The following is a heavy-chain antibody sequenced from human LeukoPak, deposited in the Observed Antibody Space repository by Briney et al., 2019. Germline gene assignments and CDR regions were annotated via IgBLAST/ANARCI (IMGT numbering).Heavy chain of an antibody. CDR1: GFTFSSYV. J-gene: IGHJ4*02. Sequence: GGSLRLSCAASGFTFSSYVMSWVRQAPGKGLEWVSAISGSGGSTYYADSVKGRFTISRDNSKNTLYLQMNSLRAEDTAVYYCAKDLRGGSSAYYFDYWGQGTLVTVSS. CDR3: AKDLRGGSSAYYFDY. V-gene: IGHV3-23*01. D-gene: IGHD6-6*01. CDR2: ISGSGGST.